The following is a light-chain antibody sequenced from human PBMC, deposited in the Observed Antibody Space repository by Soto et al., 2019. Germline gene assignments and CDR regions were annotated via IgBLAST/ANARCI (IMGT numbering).Light chain of an antibody. CDR2: DVT. CDR1: SSDVGGYNY. Sequence: QSALTQPASVSGSPGQSITISCTGTSSDVGGYNYVSWYQQHPGTAPKLMIYDVTNRPSGVPNRFSGSKSGNTASLTISGLQAEDEADYYCCSYTGSSTPVVFGGGTKLTVL. CDR3: CSYTGSSTPVV. V-gene: IGLV2-14*01. J-gene: IGLJ2*01.